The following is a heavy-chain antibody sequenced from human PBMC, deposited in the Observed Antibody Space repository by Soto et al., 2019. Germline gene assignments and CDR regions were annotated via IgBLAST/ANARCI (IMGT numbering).Heavy chain of an antibody. CDR3: ATFGSGYSQTDAFDI. D-gene: IGHD3-22*01. CDR2: IHHSGST. J-gene: IGHJ3*02. Sequence: QVQLQESGPGLVKPSGTLSLTCAVSGGSISSNNWWTWVRQSPGKGLEWIGEIHHSGSTNYNPSRESRITIQEEKSENHFSLTLNSVPAGDTAVYYGATFGSGYSQTDAFDIWGQGTMVTFSS. CDR1: GGSISSNNW. V-gene: IGHV4-4*02.